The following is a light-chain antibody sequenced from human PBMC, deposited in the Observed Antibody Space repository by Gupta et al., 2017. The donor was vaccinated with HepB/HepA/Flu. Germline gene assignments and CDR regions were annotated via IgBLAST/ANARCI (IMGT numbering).Light chain of an antibody. J-gene: IGLJ3*02. CDR1: SSNSGAGYD. CDR2: SNN. V-gene: IGLV1-40*01. Sequence: QSVLTQPPSVSGAPGQRVTISCTGSSSNSGAGYDVHWYQQFPGTAPKLLIYSNNNRPSGVPDRFSGSKSGTSASLAITGLQAEGEADYYCQSYDSSHWVLGGGTKLTVL. CDR3: QSYDSSHWV.